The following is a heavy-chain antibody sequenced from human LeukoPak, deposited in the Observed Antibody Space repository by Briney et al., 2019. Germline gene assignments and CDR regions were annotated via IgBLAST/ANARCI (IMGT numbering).Heavy chain of an antibody. D-gene: IGHD3-3*01. J-gene: IGHJ5*02. CDR3: ARRPLPGYDFWSGYYT. CDR1: GGSISSSSYY. Sequence: SETLSLTCTVSGGSISSSSYYWGWIRQPPGKGLEWIGSIYYSGSTYYNPSLKSRATISVDTSKNQFSLKLSSVTAADTAVYYCARRPLPGYDFWSGYYTWGQGTLVTVSS. CDR2: IYYSGST. V-gene: IGHV4-39*01.